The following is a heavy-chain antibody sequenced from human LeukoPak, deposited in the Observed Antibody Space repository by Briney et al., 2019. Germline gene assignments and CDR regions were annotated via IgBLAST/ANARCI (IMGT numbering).Heavy chain of an antibody. J-gene: IGHJ4*02. CDR1: GFTFSSYS. CDR2: ISSSSSTI. D-gene: IGHD3-10*01. V-gene: IGHV3-48*02. Sequence: GGSLRLSCAASGFTFSSYSMNWVRQAPGKGLEWVSYISSSSSTIYYADSVKGRFTISRDNVKNSLYLQMNSLRDEDTAVYYCARGVRILWFGESDYWGQGTLVTVSS. CDR3: ARGVRILWFGESDY.